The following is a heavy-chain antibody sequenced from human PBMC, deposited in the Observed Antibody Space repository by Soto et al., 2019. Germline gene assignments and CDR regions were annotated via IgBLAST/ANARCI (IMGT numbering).Heavy chain of an antibody. CDR2: IYDSGSA. CDR1: GDSISRGGYF. J-gene: IGHJ6*03. V-gene: IGHV4-31*03. D-gene: IGHD1-26*01. Sequence: QVQLQESGPGLVKPSQTLSLTSIVSGDSISRGGYFWTWIRQHSGKGPEWIGYIYDSGSAFYNPSLKSRVTMSVDTSKNQFSLNLRSVTAADTAVFYCARGILRPNHYMDVWGKGTAVAVSS. CDR3: ARGILRPNHYMDV.